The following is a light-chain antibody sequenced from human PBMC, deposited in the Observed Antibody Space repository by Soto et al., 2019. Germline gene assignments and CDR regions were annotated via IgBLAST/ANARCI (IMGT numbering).Light chain of an antibody. CDR3: SSQTSSSTYV. CDR1: SSDVGGYNY. CDR2: EVR. V-gene: IGLV2-14*01. Sequence: QSALTQPASVSGSPGQSITISCTGTSSDVGGYNYVSWYQQHPGKAPKLMIFEVRNRPSGVSNRFSGSKSGNTASLTISGLQAEDEADYYCSSQTSSSTYVFGTGTKLTVL. J-gene: IGLJ1*01.